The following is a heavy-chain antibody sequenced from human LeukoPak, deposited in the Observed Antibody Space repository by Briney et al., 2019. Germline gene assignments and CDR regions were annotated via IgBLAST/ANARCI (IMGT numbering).Heavy chain of an antibody. D-gene: IGHD6-6*01. V-gene: IGHV1-18*01. J-gene: IGHJ6*03. CDR3: ARAVSYSSSSELHYYHYYTDV. CDR2: ISGANGNT. Sequence: GASVKVSCKASGYTFTSYGITWVRQAPGQGLEWMGWISGANGNTNYAQKLQGRVTMTTDTSTSTAYMELRSLRSDDTAVYYCARAVSYSSSSELHYYHYYTDVWGKGTTVTVSS. CDR1: GYTFTSYG.